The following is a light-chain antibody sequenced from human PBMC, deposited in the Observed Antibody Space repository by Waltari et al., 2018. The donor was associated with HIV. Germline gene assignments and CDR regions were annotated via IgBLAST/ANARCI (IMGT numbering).Light chain of an antibody. CDR3: HQYGGSPLT. J-gene: IGKJ4*01. CDR1: QSVSSNY. CDR2: GAS. V-gene: IGKV3-20*01. Sequence: EIVLTQSPGTLSLSPGERATLSCRASQSVSSNYFAWYQQRPGQTPRLLIYGASFRATGIPDRFSGSGSGTDFTLTITRLEPEECAVYYSHQYGGSPLTFGGGTKVEIK.